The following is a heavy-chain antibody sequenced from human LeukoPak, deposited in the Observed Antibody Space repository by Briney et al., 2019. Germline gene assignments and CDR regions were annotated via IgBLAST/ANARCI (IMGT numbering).Heavy chain of an antibody. J-gene: IGHJ4*02. CDR2: ISSSSSTI. Sequence: GGSLRLSCAASGFTFSSYSMNWVRQAPGKGLEWVSYISSSSSTIYYADSVKGRFTISRDNVENSLYLQMNSLTSEDTAVYYCARVELDNSRSYERNYDYWGQGTLVTVSS. CDR3: ARVELDNSRSYERNYDY. V-gene: IGHV3-48*04. D-gene: IGHD1-26*01. CDR1: GFTFSSYS.